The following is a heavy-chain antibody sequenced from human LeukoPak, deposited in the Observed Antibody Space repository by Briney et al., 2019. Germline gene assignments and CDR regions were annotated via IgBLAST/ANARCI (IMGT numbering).Heavy chain of an antibody. V-gene: IGHV4-34*01. CDR3: ARDCSGGSCYSPGIDY. J-gene: IGHJ4*02. D-gene: IGHD2-15*01. CDR2: INHSGST. CDR1: GGSFSGYY. Sequence: SETLSLTCAVYGGSFSGYYWSWIRQPPGKGLEWIGEINHSGSTNYNPSLKSRVTISVDTSKNQFSLKLSSVTAADTAVYYCARDCSGGSCYSPGIDYWGQGTLVTVSS.